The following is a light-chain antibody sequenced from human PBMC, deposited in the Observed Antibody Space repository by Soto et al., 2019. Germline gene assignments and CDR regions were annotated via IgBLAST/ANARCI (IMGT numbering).Light chain of an antibody. CDR3: QERSGWPRGS. V-gene: IGKV3-11*01. Sequence: EVVLTQSPATLSLSPGERATLSCRTSQYIDYNLAWFQQEPGQTPRLLILAASQRAAGVPARFRGSGSGTDFTLTICSLEREDFAVYYCQERSGWPRGSFGGGTKVEIK. CDR1: QYIDYN. CDR2: AAS. J-gene: IGKJ4*01.